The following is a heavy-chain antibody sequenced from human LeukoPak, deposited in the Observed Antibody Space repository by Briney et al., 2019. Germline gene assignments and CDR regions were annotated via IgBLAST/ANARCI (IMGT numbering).Heavy chain of an antibody. Sequence: PGGSLRLSCAASGFTFSSYSMNWVRQAPGKGLEWVSSISSSSSYMYYADSVKGRFTISRDNAKNSLYLQMNSLRAEDTAVYYCAREGRQLGSGPYFDYWGQGTLVTVSS. J-gene: IGHJ4*02. CDR1: GFTFSSYS. V-gene: IGHV3-21*01. CDR3: AREGRQLGSGPYFDY. CDR2: ISSSSSYM. D-gene: IGHD6-6*01.